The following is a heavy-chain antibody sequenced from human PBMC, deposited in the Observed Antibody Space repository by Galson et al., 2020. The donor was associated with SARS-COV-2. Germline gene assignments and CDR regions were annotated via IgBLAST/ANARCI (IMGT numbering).Heavy chain of an antibody. J-gene: IGHJ4*02. Sequence: SETLSLTCTVSGGSISNYYWSWFRQSPGKGLEWIGYIQYSGGTNYNPSLKSRVTIGVDTSNNQFSLKLSSVTAADTAVYYCARDREIGYWGQGTLVTVSS. V-gene: IGHV4-59*01. CDR1: GGSISNYY. CDR2: IQYSGGT. CDR3: ARDREIGY.